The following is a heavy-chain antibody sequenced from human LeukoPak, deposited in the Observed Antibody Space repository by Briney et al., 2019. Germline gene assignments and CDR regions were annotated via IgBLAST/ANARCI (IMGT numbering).Heavy chain of an antibody. D-gene: IGHD3-16*01. J-gene: IGHJ4*02. CDR3: ARGGSNRIDY. V-gene: IGHV3-53*01. CDR1: GFTVSNDY. Sequence: PGGSLRLSCAASGFTVSNDYMSWVRQAPGKGLEWVSVIYSAGATYYADSVKGRFTISRDNAKNSLYLQMNSLRAEDTAVYYCARGGSNRIDYWGQGTLVTVSS. CDR2: IYSAGAT.